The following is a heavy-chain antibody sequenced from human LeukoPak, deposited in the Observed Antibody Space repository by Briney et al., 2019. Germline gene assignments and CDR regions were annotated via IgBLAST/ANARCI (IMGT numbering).Heavy chain of an antibody. Sequence: GGSLGLSCAASGFTFSSNGIHWVRQAPGKGLEWLAVVSYDGNTKYYADSVKGRFTISRDNSKNIGYLQMNSLRAEDTAVYHCAKEKYNWNDYFDHWGQGTLVTVSS. D-gene: IGHD1-1*01. CDR3: AKEKYNWNDYFDH. CDR1: GFTFSSNG. CDR2: VSYDGNTK. V-gene: IGHV3-30*18. J-gene: IGHJ4*02.